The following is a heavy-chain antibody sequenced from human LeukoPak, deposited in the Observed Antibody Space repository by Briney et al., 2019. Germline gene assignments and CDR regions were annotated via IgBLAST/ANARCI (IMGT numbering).Heavy chain of an antibody. CDR2: ISYDGSSK. CDR1: GFTFSSYA. Sequence: GGSLRLSCAASGFTFSSYAMNWVRQAPGKGLEWVADISYDGSSKFYADSVKGRLTISRDNSKNSLYLQMNSLRAEDTAVYYCARNYYGSGTYLGSDFWGQGTMVTVSS. V-gene: IGHV3-30-3*01. CDR3: ARNYYGSGTYLGSDF. J-gene: IGHJ3*01. D-gene: IGHD3-10*01.